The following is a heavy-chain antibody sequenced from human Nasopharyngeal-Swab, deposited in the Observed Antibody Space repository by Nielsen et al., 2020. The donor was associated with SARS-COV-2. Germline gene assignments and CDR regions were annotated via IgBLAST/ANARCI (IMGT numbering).Heavy chain of an antibody. V-gene: IGHV4-34*01. CDR2: INHSGST. D-gene: IGHD3-16*01. J-gene: IGHJ6*02. Sequence: VRQMPGKGLAWIGEINHSGSTNYNPSLKRRVTISVDTSKNQFSLKLSSVTAADTAVYYCARGGGRTKHGMDVWGQGTTVTVSS. CDR3: ARGGGRTKHGMDV.